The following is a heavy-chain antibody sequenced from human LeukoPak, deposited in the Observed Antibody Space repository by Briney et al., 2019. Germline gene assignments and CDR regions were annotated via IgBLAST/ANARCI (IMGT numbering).Heavy chain of an antibody. Sequence: GGSLRLSCSASGFTFSSYAMHWVRQAPGKGLEFVSTINSNGGSTYYADSVKGRFTISRDNSKNTLYLQMSSLRAEDTAVYYCVKDGLFGGKGNFDYWGQGALVTVSS. V-gene: IGHV3-64D*06. D-gene: IGHD4-23*01. CDR3: VKDGLFGGKGNFDY. J-gene: IGHJ4*02. CDR2: INSNGGST. CDR1: GFTFSSYA.